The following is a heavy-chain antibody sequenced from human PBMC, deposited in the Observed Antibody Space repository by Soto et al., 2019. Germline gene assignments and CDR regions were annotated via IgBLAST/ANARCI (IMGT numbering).Heavy chain of an antibody. CDR3: VKGGPIGVSGDDY. CDR1: GFTFSSYA. CDR2: ILGGSGKT. Sequence: VQLLESGGGLVQPGGSLRLSCAASGFTFSSYAMTWVRQAPGKGLEWVALILGGSGKTYYADSVKGRFTISRDNSKNTLYLQMNSLRAEDSALYYCVKGGPIGVSGDDYWGQGTLVTVSS. J-gene: IGHJ4*02. D-gene: IGHD6-19*01. V-gene: IGHV3-23*01.